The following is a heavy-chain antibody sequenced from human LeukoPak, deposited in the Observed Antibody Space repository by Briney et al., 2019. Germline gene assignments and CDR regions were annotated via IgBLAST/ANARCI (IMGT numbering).Heavy chain of an antibody. J-gene: IGHJ5*02. V-gene: IGHV4-4*07. D-gene: IGHD6-13*01. CDR1: GGSTSSFY. CDR3: ASGYSSSWYTS. CDR2: IYTSGST. Sequence: SETLSLTCKVSGGSTSSFYWGWIRQPAGKGLEWIGRIYTSGSTNYNPSLKSRVTMSVDTSKNQFSLKLSSVTAADTAVYYCASGYSSSWYTSWGQGTLVTVSS.